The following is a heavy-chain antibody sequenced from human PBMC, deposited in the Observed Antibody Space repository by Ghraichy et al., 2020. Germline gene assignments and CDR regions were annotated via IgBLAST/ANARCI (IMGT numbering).Heavy chain of an antibody. CDR2: ISGSGGST. Sequence: GSLRLSCAASGFTFSSYAMSWVRQAPGKGLEWVSGISGSGGSTYYSDFGKGRFTISRDNSKNTLYLQMNSLRAEDTAVYYCAKKPTGSNYYDSSGYLDFWRQGTLVTVSS. CDR1: GFTFSSYA. D-gene: IGHD3-22*01. V-gene: IGHV3-23*01. J-gene: IGHJ4*02. CDR3: AKKPTGSNYYDSSGYLDF.